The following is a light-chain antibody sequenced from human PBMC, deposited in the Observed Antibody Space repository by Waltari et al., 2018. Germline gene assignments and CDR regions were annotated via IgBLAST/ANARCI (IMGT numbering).Light chain of an antibody. CDR2: GAS. V-gene: IGKV3-20*01. J-gene: IGKJ4*01. CDR1: QSISTNY. Sequence: EIVLTQSPGTLSLSPGERVTLSCRASQSISTNYLAWYQQRPGKAPSLLIYGASTRATGIPDRFSGSGSATDFTLTISRLEPEDFAVYYCQHYGTSPLTFGGGTKVEIK. CDR3: QHYGTSPLT.